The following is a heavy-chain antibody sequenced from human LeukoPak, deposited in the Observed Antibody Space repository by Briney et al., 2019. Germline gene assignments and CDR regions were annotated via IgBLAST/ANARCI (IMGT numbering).Heavy chain of an antibody. Sequence: PGGSLRLSCAASGFTFSSYAMSWVRQAPGKGLEWVSAISGSGGSTYYADSVKGRFTISRDNSKNTLYLQMNSLRAEDTAVYYCADDFDYYDSSGQGTHAFDIWGQGTMVSVSS. J-gene: IGHJ3*02. D-gene: IGHD3-22*01. V-gene: IGHV3-23*01. CDR3: ADDFDYYDSSGQGTHAFDI. CDR1: GFTFSSYA. CDR2: ISGSGGST.